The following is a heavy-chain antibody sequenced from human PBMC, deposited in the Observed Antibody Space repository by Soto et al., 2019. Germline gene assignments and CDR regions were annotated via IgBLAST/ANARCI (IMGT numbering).Heavy chain of an antibody. Sequence: PGGSLRLSCAASGFTFSSYSMNWVRQAPGKGLEWVSSISSSSSYIYYADSVKGRFTISRDNSKNTLYLQMNSLRAEDTAVYYCAKGDPNSSGWYNWYFDLWGRGTLVTVSS. J-gene: IGHJ2*01. CDR1: GFTFSSYS. CDR2: ISSSSSYI. CDR3: AKGDPNSSGWYNWYFDL. V-gene: IGHV3-21*04. D-gene: IGHD6-19*01.